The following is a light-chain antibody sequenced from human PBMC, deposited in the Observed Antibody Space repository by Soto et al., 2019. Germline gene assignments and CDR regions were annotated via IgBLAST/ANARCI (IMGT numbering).Light chain of an antibody. J-gene: IGLJ3*02. V-gene: IGLV1-40*01. CDR3: QSYDSSLSGWV. Sequence: QSVLTQPPSVSGAPGQRVTISCTGSSSNIVAGYDVHWYQQLPGTAPKLLISGNSNRPSGVPDRFSGSKSGTSASLTITGLQAEDEADYYCQSYDSSLSGWVFGGGTQLTVL. CDR2: GNS. CDR1: SSNIVAGYD.